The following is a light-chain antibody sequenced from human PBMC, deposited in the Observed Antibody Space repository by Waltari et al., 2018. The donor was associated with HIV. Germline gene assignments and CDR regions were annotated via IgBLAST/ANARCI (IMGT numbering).Light chain of an antibody. CDR2: DTN. Sequence: QSVLTQPPSVSAAPGQKVTISCSGATFNIGNQYVSWFQQLPGTAPKLLIYDTNKRPSGISDLFSGSKSGTSATLGITGLQTGDEADYYCGTWDSSLNSWEFGGGTKLTVL. V-gene: IGLV1-51*01. CDR3: GTWDSSLNSWE. J-gene: IGLJ3*02. CDR1: TFNIGNQY.